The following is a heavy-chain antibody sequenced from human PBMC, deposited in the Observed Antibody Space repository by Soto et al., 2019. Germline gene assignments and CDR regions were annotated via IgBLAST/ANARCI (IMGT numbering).Heavy chain of an antibody. V-gene: IGHV1-18*01. D-gene: IGHD3-22*01. Sequence: QVKLVQSGTEVKKPGASIKVSCKASGYSFVTSGMTWVRQAPGQGLEWMGWISVYNGNTNYDQKLQDRVTMTTDTSTNTAYLEVRNLRSDDTAVYYCARAGQSYDASGYADWGQGTLVTVSS. J-gene: IGHJ4*02. CDR1: GYSFVTSG. CDR3: ARAGQSYDASGYAD. CDR2: ISVYNGNT.